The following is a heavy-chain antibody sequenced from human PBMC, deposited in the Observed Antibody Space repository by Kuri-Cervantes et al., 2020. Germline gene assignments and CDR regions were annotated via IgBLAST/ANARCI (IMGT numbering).Heavy chain of an antibody. CDR2: INHRGST. CDR3: ARRGYADNYFDY. J-gene: IGHJ4*02. Sequence: SQTLSLTCAVYGGSFSGYYWSWIRQAPGKGLEWIGEINHRGSTNYNPSLKSRVTISVDTSKDQFSLNLSSVTAADTAVYYCARRGYADNYFDYWGRGTLVTVSS. V-gene: IGHV4-34*01. CDR1: GGSFSGYY. D-gene: IGHD1-1*01.